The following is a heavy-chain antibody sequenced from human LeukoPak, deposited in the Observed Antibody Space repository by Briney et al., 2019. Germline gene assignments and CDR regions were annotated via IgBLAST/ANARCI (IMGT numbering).Heavy chain of an antibody. D-gene: IGHD6-19*01. J-gene: IGHJ4*02. CDR2: ISSSSSYI. Sequence: NPGGSLRLSCAASGFTFSSYSMNWVRQAPGKGLEWVSSISSSSSYIYYADSVKGRFTISRDNAKNSLYLQMNSLRAEDTAVYYCTRDVSGSSIAVDDYWGQGTLVPVSP. V-gene: IGHV3-21*01. CDR3: TRDVSGSSIAVDDY. CDR1: GFTFSSYS.